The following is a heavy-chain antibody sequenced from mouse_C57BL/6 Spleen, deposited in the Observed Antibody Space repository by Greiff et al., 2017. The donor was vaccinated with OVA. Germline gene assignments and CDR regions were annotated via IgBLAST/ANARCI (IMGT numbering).Heavy chain of an antibody. Sequence: EVKLMESGGGLVKPGGSLKLSCAASGFTFSDYGMHWVRQAPEKGLEWVAYISSGSSTIYYADTVKGRFTISRDNAKNTLFLQMTSLRSEDTAMYYCARVLVVATNWYFDVWGTGTTVTVSS. CDR1: GFTFSDYG. CDR2: ISSGSSTI. V-gene: IGHV5-17*01. CDR3: ARVLVVATNWYFDV. J-gene: IGHJ1*03. D-gene: IGHD1-1*01.